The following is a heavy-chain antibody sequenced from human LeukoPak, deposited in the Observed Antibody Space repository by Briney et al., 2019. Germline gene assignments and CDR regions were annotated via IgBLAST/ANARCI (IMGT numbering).Heavy chain of an antibody. CDR2: INRDGTST. V-gene: IGHV3-74*01. CDR1: GFTFSGYW. CDR3: TRDTESSGIDY. J-gene: IGHJ4*02. Sequence: GGSLRLSCAASGFTFSGYWMHWARQAPGKGLVWVSRINRDGTSTTYADSVKGRFTVSRDNAKNTLYLQMNSLRAEDTAVYYCTRDTESSGIDYWGQGTLVTVSS. D-gene: IGHD3-10*01.